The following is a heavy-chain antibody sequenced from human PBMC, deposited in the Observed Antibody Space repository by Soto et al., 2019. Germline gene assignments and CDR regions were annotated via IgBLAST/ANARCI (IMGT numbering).Heavy chain of an antibody. CDR1: GGSISSYY. J-gene: IGHJ4*02. Sequence: PSETLSLTCTVSGGSISSYYWSWIRQPPGKGLEWIGYIYYSRSTNYNPSLKSRVTISVDTSKNQFSLKLTSVTAADTAVYYCASHLRLTDWGGGDFDYWGQGPLVTVSS. D-gene: IGHD3-16*01. V-gene: IGHV4-59*12. CDR2: IYYSRST. CDR3: ASHLRLTDWGGGDFDY.